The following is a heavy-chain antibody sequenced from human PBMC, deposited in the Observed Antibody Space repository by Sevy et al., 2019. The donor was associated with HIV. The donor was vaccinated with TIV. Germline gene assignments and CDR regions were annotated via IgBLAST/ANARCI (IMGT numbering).Heavy chain of an antibody. CDR2: VSAHNGDT. D-gene: IGHD2-15*01. V-gene: IGHV1-18*01. Sequence: ASVKVSCKTSGYTFTSYKITWVRQAPGQGLEWMGWVSAHNGDTNYAQRFRGRVTMTTDTSTSTAYMDLRSLRSDDTAVYYCVRAYCSGCRCYSGAYWGQGTLVTVSS. CDR3: VRAYCSGCRCYSGAY. CDR1: GYTFTSYK. J-gene: IGHJ4*02.